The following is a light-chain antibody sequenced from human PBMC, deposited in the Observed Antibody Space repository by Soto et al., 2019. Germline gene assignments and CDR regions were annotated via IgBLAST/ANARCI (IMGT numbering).Light chain of an antibody. CDR2: GAS. J-gene: IGKJ1*01. V-gene: IGKV3-15*01. Sequence: EIVMTQSPATLSVSPGERATLSCRASQSVSSNLAWYQQKPGQAPRLLIYGASTRDTGIPARFSGSGSGREFTLTISSLQSEDFAVYYCQQYNNWWTFGQGTKVEIK. CDR3: QQYNNWWT. CDR1: QSVSSN.